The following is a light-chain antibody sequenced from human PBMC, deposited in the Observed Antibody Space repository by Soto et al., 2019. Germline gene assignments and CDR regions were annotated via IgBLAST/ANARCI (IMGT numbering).Light chain of an antibody. V-gene: IGKV3-15*01. CDR3: PHYNTCPLP. J-gene: IGKJ3*01. CDR2: GAS. CDR1: QSVRDN. Sequence: EIVMTQSPATLSVSPGERATLSCRASQSVRDNLAWYQQKPGQAPGLLIYGASIRATGIPARFSGSGSGTDFTLTFSSLQFEVFEFFYCPHYNTCPLPFAPGTRGDIK.